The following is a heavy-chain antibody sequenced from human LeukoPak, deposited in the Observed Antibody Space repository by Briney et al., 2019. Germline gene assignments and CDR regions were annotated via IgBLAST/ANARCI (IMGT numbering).Heavy chain of an antibody. CDR1: GFTFSTYG. CDR3: ARGQYSPDY. CDR2: IWYDGGNK. Sequence: GRSLRFSCAASGFTFSTYGMHWVRQAPDKGLEWVAVIWYDGGNKYYSDSVKGRFTISRDNSKNTVSLQMNSLRAEDTAVYYCARGQYSPDYWGQGTVVTVSS. D-gene: IGHD2-15*01. J-gene: IGHJ4*02. V-gene: IGHV3-33*01.